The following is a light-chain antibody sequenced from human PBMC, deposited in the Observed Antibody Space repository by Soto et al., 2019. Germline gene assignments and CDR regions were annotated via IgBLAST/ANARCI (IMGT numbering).Light chain of an antibody. CDR3: QQYSSSPRT. Sequence: EIVLTQSPVILYLSRVDRATLSFMASQTISSGFLAWYQQKVGQAPRLLIYDASNRATGVPDRFSGSGSGTDFSLTISRLEPEAFAVYHCQQYSSSPRTSGQGTRREI. CDR2: DAS. V-gene: IGKV3-20*01. J-gene: IGKJ5*01. CDR1: QTISSGF.